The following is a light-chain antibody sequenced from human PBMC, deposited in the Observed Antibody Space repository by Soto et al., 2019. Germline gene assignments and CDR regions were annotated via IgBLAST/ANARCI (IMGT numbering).Light chain of an antibody. Sequence: QAVVTQPPSVSGTPGQRVTISCSGGRSNIGSNAVNWYRHLPGAAPKLLIYSNNERPSGVPDRFSGSKSGTSASLAISGLQSEDEADYYCAAWDDGLTGVVFGGGTKLTVL. CDR2: SNN. J-gene: IGLJ2*01. CDR1: RSNIGSNA. CDR3: AAWDDGLTGVV. V-gene: IGLV1-44*01.